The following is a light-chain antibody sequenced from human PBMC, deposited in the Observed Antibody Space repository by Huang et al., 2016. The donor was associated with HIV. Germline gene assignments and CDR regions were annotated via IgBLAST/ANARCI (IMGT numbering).Light chain of an antibody. J-gene: IGKJ1*01. CDR2: KVS. CDR3: MQGSHWPGA. V-gene: IGKV2-30*01. CDR1: QSLVSSDGTIY. Sequence: DVVLTQSPLSLPGTLGQPASISCRSSQSLVSSDGTIYLNWFQQRPGQSPRRLIYKVSKRDSGVPARFSGSGSNTDFKLNISSVEAEDVGFYYCMQGSHWPGAFGQGTKVEIK.